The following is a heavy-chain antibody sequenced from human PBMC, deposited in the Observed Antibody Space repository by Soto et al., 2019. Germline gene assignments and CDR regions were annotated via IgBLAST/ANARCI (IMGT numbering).Heavy chain of an antibody. J-gene: IGHJ6*03. CDR2: IYYSGST. CDR3: ARQARDILTGYETPYYYMDV. CDR1: GGSISSYY. D-gene: IGHD3-9*01. V-gene: IGHV4-59*08. Sequence: QVQLQESGPGLVKPSETLSLTCTVSGGSISSYYWSWIRQPPGKGLEWIGYIYYSGSTNYNPSLKSRVPISVDTSKIHFSLKPSSVTAADTAVYYCARQARDILTGYETPYYYMDVWGKGTTVTVSS.